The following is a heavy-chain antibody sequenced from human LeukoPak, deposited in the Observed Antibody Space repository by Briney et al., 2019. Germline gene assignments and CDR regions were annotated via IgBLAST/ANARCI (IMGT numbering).Heavy chain of an antibody. Sequence: GSVKVSCKASGYTFTSYDISWVRQATGQGLEWRGWMNTNSGKAGYAQRFQGRVTMTRNNSISTAYMELTSQRSEDTAVYYCGRPLQRGSWTQRALDYWGQGTLVTVSS. CDR3: GRPLQRGSWTQRALDY. J-gene: IGHJ4*02. D-gene: IGHD3-10*01. V-gene: IGHV1-8*01. CDR1: GYTFTSYD. CDR2: MNTNSGKA.